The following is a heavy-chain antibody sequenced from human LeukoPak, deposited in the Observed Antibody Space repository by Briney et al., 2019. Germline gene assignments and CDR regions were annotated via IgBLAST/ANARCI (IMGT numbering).Heavy chain of an antibody. CDR3: TTVGATGEGDY. Sequence: PGGSLRLSCAASGFTFNKAWMTWVRQAPGKGLEWVGRLKSKTDGGTTDYAAPVKGRFTISRDDSKNTLYLQMNSLKTKDTAVYYCTTVGATGEGDYWGQGTLVTVSS. CDR2: LKSKTDGGTT. D-gene: IGHD1-26*01. J-gene: IGHJ4*02. CDR1: GFTFNKAW. V-gene: IGHV3-15*01.